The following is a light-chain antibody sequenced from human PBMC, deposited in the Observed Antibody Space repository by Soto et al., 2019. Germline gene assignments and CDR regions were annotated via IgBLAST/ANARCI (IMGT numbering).Light chain of an antibody. CDR2: QDS. CDR3: QAWDRSNPVV. J-gene: IGLJ2*01. V-gene: IGLV3-1*01. CDR1: KLGDKY. Sequence: SYELTQPPSVSVSPGQTASITCSGDKLGDKYACWYQQKPGQSPVLVIYQDSKRPSGIPERFSGSKSGNTATLTISGTQATDEADYYCQAWDRSNPVVFGGGTKLTVL.